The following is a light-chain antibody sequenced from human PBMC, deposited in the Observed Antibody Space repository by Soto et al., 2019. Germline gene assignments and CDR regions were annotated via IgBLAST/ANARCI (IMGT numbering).Light chain of an antibody. Sequence: DIQMTKSPATLSAAVGDRVTMACRASQTINNWLAWYQQKPGKAPKLLIYHVSTLASGVSSRFSGSGSGTEFTLTISSLQPDDFATYYCQQYERYSTFGQGTKVDIK. J-gene: IGKJ1*01. V-gene: IGKV1-5*01. CDR2: HVS. CDR1: QTINNW. CDR3: QQYERYST.